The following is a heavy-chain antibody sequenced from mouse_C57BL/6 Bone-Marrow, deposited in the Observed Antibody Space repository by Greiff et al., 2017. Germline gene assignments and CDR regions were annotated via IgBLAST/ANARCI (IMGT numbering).Heavy chain of an antibody. CDR1: GYTFTSYW. Sequence: QVHVKQPGAELVMPGASVKLSCKASGYTFTSYWMHWVKQRPGQGLEWIGEIDPSDSYTNYNQKFKGKSTLTVDKSTSTAYMQLSSRTSEDSAVYYCARGYYYFDYWGRGTTLTVSS. D-gene: IGHD2-3*01. CDR2: IDPSDSYT. CDR3: ARGYYYFDY. V-gene: IGHV1-69*01. J-gene: IGHJ2*01.